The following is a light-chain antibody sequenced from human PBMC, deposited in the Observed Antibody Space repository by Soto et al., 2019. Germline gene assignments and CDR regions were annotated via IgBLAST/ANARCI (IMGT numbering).Light chain of an antibody. CDR2: GAS. CDR3: QQYDSRPLT. V-gene: IGKV3-20*01. Sequence: EIVLTQSPGTLSLSPGERATLSCRASQSVSRGYLAWYQHRPGQGPRLLISGASSRATGIPDRFTGSGSGTDFTLNISRLEPEDFAVYYCQQYDSRPLTFGGGTKVEIK. CDR1: QSVSRGY. J-gene: IGKJ4*01.